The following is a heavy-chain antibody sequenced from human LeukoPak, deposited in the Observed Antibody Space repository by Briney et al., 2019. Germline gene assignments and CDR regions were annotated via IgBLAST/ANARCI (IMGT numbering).Heavy chain of an antibody. Sequence: VASVKVSCTAPGYTFTGYYMHWVRQAPGQGREWMGWINPNGGGTNYAQKFQGRVTMTRDTSIRTAYMELSRLRSDDTAVYYCARALAGGDYVSPDYWGQGTLVTVSS. CDR1: GYTFTGYY. D-gene: IGHD4-17*01. CDR2: INPNGGGT. CDR3: ARALAGGDYVSPDY. J-gene: IGHJ4*02. V-gene: IGHV1-2*02.